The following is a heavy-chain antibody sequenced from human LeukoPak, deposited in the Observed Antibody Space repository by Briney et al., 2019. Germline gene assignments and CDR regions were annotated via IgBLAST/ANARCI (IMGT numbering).Heavy chain of an antibody. D-gene: IGHD3-22*01. CDR2: IIPIPGIA. V-gene: IGHV1-69*04. CDR1: GYTFTSYG. J-gene: IGHJ5*02. CDR3: ARVDSSGYPNNWFDP. Sequence: SVKVSCKASGYTFTSYGISWVRQAPGQGLEWMGRIIPIPGIANYAQKFQGRVTITADKSTSTAYMELSSLRSEDTAVYYCARVDSSGYPNNWFDPWGQGTLVTVSS.